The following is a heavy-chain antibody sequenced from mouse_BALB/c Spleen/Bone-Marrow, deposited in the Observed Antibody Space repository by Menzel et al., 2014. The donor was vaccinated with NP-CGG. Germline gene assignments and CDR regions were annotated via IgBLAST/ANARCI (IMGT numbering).Heavy chain of an antibody. CDR3: LRDIQVRTYHDAMDY. Sequence: EVKVLESGGDLVKPGASLKLSCAASGFTFSDYYMYWVRQTPEKRLEWVATISDDGSYTYYPDSVKGRFTISRDDAKNNLYMQMSRLRTENTAMYYGLRDIQVRTYHDAMDYWGQGTSVTVSS. CDR2: ISDDGSYT. CDR1: GFTFSDYY. V-gene: IGHV5-4*02. J-gene: IGHJ4*01. D-gene: IGHD2-14*01.